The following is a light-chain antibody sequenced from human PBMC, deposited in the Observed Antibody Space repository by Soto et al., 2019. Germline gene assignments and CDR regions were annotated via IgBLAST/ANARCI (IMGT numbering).Light chain of an antibody. CDR3: MRPLQAPPT. CDR1: QSLLHSNGYNY. J-gene: IGKJ1*01. Sequence: DTVMTQSPLSLPVTPGEPASISCKSSQSLLHSNGYNYVDWYLQKPGQSPQLLISLASNRASGVPDRFSGSGSGTDFTLKISRVEAEDVGVYYCMRPLQAPPTFRQGTKVEIK. V-gene: IGKV2-28*01. CDR2: LAS.